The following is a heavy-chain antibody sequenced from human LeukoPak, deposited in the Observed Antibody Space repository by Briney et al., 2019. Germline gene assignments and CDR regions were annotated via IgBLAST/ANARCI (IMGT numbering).Heavy chain of an antibody. D-gene: IGHD1-1*01. Sequence: PGGSLRLSCAASGFIFSIYAMSCVRQAPGKGLEWVSSVTNSGGSTYYADSVKGRFAISRDNSKNTLYLQMNTLRADDTAVYYCVQETGHNWGYLDYWGQGTLVTVSS. J-gene: IGHJ4*02. CDR2: VTNSGGST. CDR3: VQETGHNWGYLDY. CDR1: GFIFSIYA. V-gene: IGHV3-23*01.